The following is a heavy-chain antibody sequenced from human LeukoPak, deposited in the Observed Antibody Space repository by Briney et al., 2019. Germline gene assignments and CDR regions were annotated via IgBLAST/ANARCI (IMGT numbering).Heavy chain of an antibody. CDR1: GLTFSGNG. CDR2: IRSDGGSI. D-gene: IGHD3-3*01. V-gene: IGHV3-64*01. J-gene: IGHJ4*02. Sequence: PGGSLRLSCVGSGLTFSGNGLHWVRQAPGKGLEYVSGIRSDGGSISYANSVKGRFTISRDNSKNTLHLQMGSLRADDTAIYYCARDGGFWGQGTLVTVSS. CDR3: ARDGGF.